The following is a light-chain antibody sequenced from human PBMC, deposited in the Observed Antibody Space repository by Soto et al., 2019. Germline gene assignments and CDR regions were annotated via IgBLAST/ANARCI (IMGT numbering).Light chain of an antibody. J-gene: IGKJ4*01. CDR3: QQRRNWPS. CDR2: DAS. Sequence: EIVLTQSPATLSLSPGERATLLCRASQSVSRSLAWYQHKPGQAPRLLIYDASNRATGIPARFSGSGSGTDFTLTISSLEPEDFAVYYCQQRRNWPSFGGGTKVEIK. V-gene: IGKV3-11*01. CDR1: QSVSRS.